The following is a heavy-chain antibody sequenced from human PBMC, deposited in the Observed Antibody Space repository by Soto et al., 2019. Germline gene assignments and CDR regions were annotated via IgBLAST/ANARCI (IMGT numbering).Heavy chain of an antibody. V-gene: IGHV4-4*07. CDR2: IYTSGST. D-gene: IGHD6-13*01. CDR3: ARDADTNPYSSSWFQSPNWFDP. CDR1: GGSISSYY. J-gene: IGHJ5*02. Sequence: SETLSLTCTVSGGSISSYYWSWIRQPAGKGLEWIGRIYTSGSTNYNPSLKSRVTMSVDTSKNQFSLKLSSVTAADTAVYYCARDADTNPYSSSWFQSPNWFDPWGQGTLVTVSS.